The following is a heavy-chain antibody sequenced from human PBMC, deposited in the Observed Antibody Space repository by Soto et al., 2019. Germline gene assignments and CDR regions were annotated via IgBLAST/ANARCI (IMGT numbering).Heavy chain of an antibody. V-gene: IGHV3-30-3*01. CDR3: ARDNYDSKTFDY. J-gene: IGHJ4*02. Sequence: PGGSLRLSCAASGFTFSSYAMHWVRQAPGKGLEWVAVISYDGSNKYYADSVKGRFTISRDNSKNTLYLQMNSLRAEDTAVYYCARDNYDSKTFDYWGQGTLVTVSS. CDR2: ISYDGSNK. D-gene: IGHD3-22*01. CDR1: GFTFSSYA.